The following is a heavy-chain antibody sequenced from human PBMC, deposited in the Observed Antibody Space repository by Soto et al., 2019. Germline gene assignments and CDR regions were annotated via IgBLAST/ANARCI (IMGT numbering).Heavy chain of an antibody. CDR3: ALRYCSRTTCPPLNSYFYMDV. V-gene: IGHV3-23*01. Sequence: GGSLRLSCAASGFTFSNYAMTWVRQAPGKGLEWVSGISSNGGTTFYAGSVRGRFVISRDNSRNTLYLQMNSLRAEDTAVYYCALRYCSRTTCPPLNSYFYMDVWGIGTTVTV. D-gene: IGHD2-2*01. CDR1: GFTFSNYA. J-gene: IGHJ6*03. CDR2: ISSNGGTT.